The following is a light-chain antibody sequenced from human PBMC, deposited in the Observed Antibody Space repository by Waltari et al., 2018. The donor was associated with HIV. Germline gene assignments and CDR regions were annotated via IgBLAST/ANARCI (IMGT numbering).Light chain of an antibody. CDR2: EVS. J-gene: IGLJ3*02. V-gene: IGLV2-14*01. CDR1: SRALDNFKS. CDR3: MSYISSATPE. Sequence: QSALTQPASVSGSPGPSITISCTGTSRALDNFKSVSWYQHPPGKAPKVIIYEVSNRPSGVSYRFSGSKSGHTASLTISGLQAEDEADYFCMSYISSATPEFGGGTKLTVL.